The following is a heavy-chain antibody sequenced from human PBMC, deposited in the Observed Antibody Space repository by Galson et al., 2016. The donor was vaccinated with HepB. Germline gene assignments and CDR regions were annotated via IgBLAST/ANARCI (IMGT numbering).Heavy chain of an antibody. J-gene: IGHJ4*02. CDR1: GFTFSSYA. V-gene: IGHV3-23*01. CDR2: ISDSGGRT. CDR3: ATSPLFDY. Sequence: SLRLSCAASGFTFSSYAMTWVRQAPGTGLEWVSTISDSGGRTYYAASVNGRFTISRDNSKNTLFLQMNSLRAEDTAVYYCATSPLFDYWGQGTLLTVSS.